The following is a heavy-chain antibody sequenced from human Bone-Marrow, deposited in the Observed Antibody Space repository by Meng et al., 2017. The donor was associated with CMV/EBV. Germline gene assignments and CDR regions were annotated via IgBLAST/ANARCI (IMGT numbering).Heavy chain of an antibody. J-gene: IGHJ6*02. CDR2: IYYSGST. D-gene: IGHD3-9*01. V-gene: IGHV4-39*01. CDR3: ARQDKLRYFDWLPYYYYGMDV. Sequence: SETLSLTCTVSGGSISSSSYYWGWIRQPPGKGLEWIGSIYYSGSTYYNPSLKSRVTISVDTSKNQFSLKLSSVTAADTAVYYCARQDKLRYFDWLPYYYYGMDVWGQGPTVTVSS. CDR1: GGSISSSSYY.